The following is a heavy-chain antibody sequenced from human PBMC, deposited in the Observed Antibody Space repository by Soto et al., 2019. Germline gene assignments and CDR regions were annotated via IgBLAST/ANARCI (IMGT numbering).Heavy chain of an antibody. D-gene: IGHD4-17*01. J-gene: IGHJ3*02. Sequence: PPGGSLRLSCAASGFTFSSYAMHWVRQAPGKGLEYVSAISSNGGSTYYANSVKGRFTISRDNSKNTLYLQMGSLRAEDMAVYYCARDLMDYGDYVWHAFDIRAQGTTVTVSS. CDR2: ISSNGGST. V-gene: IGHV3-64*01. CDR1: GFTFSSYA. CDR3: ARDLMDYGDYVWHAFDI.